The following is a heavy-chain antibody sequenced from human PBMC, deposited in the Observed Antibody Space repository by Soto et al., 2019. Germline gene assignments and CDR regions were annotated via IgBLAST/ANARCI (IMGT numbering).Heavy chain of an antibody. CDR3: ARDEDQNYYDSSGSFGFFDY. CDR1: GYTFTSYG. Sequence: ASVKVSCKASGYTFTSYGISWVRQAPGQGLEWMGWISAYNGNTNYAQKLQGRVTMTTDTSTSTAYMELRSLRSDDTAVYYCARDEDQNYYDSSGSFGFFDYWGQGTLVTVS. D-gene: IGHD3-22*01. J-gene: IGHJ4*02. CDR2: ISAYNGNT. V-gene: IGHV1-18*01.